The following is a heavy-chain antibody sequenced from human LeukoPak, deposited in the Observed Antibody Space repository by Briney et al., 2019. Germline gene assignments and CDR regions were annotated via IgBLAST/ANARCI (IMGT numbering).Heavy chain of an antibody. J-gene: IGHJ4*02. D-gene: IGHD3-10*01. Sequence: GASVKVSCKASGYTFTSYGISWVRQAPGQGLEWMGIISPSGASTSYAQKFQGRVTMTRDTSTSTAYMELSSLRSEDTAVYYCARDQSIGRFGDRSYWGQGTLVTVSS. CDR2: ISPSGAST. CDR3: ARDQSIGRFGDRSY. CDR1: GYTFTSYG. V-gene: IGHV1-46*01.